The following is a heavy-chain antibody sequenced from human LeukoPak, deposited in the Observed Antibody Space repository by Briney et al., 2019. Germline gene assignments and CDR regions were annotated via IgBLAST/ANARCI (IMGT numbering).Heavy chain of an antibody. Sequence: WASVKVSCKVSGYTLTELSMHWVRQATGQGLEWMGWMNPNSGNTGYAQKFQGRVTMTRNTSISTAYMELSSLRSEDTAVYYCAREYYGGNSRWFDPWGQGTLVTVSS. CDR3: AREYYGGNSRWFDP. J-gene: IGHJ5*02. D-gene: IGHD4-23*01. CDR1: GYTLTELS. V-gene: IGHV1-8*01. CDR2: MNPNSGNT.